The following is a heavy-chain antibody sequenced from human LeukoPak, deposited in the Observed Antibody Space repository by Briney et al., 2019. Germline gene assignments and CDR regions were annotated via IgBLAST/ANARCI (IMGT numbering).Heavy chain of an antibody. D-gene: IGHD3-22*01. CDR3: ARASDSSGYGY. V-gene: IGHV3-30*03. CDR1: GFTFSNYG. J-gene: IGHJ4*02. Sequence: GGSLRLSCAGAGFTFSNYGMHWVRQAPGKGLEWVAVISYEGGTTYYADSVKGRFTISRDNAKNSLYLQMNSLRAEDTAVYYCARASDSSGYGYWGQGTLVTVSS. CDR2: ISYEGGTT.